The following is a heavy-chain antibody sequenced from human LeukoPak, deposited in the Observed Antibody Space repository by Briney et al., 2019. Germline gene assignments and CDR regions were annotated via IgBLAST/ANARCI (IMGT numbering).Heavy chain of an antibody. D-gene: IGHD2-15*01. J-gene: IGHJ4*02. V-gene: IGHV5-51*01. CDR1: GYSFTSYW. CDR2: IYPSDSDT. Sequence: GESLKISCKGSGYSFTSYWIGWVRQMPGKGLEWIGTIYPSDSDTRYSPSFQGQVTISADKSISTAYVQWSSLKASDTAMYYCASTGDCSGGSYRSRWGYWGQGTLVTVSS. CDR3: ASTGDCSGGSYRSRWGY.